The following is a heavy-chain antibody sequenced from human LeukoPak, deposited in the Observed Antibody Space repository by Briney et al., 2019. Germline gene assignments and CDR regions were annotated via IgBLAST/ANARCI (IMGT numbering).Heavy chain of an antibody. CDR2: INTNTGNP. J-gene: IGHJ6*03. Sequence: ASVKVSCKASGYTFTSYAMNWVRQAPGQGLEWMGWINTNTGNPTYAQGFTGRFVFSLDTSVSTAYLQISSLKAEDTAVYYCARDNQLGRSWDYYYYYYMDVWGKGTTVTVSS. D-gene: IGHD6-6*01. V-gene: IGHV7-4-1*02. CDR3: ARDNQLGRSWDYYYYYYMDV. CDR1: GYTFTSYA.